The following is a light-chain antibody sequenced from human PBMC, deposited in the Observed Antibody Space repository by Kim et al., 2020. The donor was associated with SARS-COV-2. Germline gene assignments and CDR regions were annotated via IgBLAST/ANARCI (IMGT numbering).Light chain of an antibody. Sequence: SSELTQDPAVSVALGQTIRITCQGDNLRTYSASWYQQKPGQAPVLVIFAKNNRPSGIPDRFSGSSSGNTASLTITGAQAGHEADYYCKSRGRGGNLLVFG. CDR3: KSRGRGGNLLV. J-gene: IGLJ2*01. CDR1: NLRTYS. CDR2: AKN. V-gene: IGLV3-19*01.